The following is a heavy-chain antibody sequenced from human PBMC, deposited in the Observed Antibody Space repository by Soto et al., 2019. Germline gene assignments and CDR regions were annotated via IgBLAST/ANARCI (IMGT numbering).Heavy chain of an antibody. CDR3: ARTPFDRLRRFDP. J-gene: IGHJ5*02. D-gene: IGHD5-12*01. V-gene: IGHV4-61*01. CDR2: IYYSGNT. CDR1: VGSVRSGSHY. Sequence: QVQLQESGPGLVKPSETLSLTCTVSVGSVRSGSHYWSWIRQPPGKGLEWIGYIYYSGNTNYNHSLKSRVTISVDTSKNQFALKLSSVTAADTAVYYCARTPFDRLRRFDPWGQGTLVTVSS.